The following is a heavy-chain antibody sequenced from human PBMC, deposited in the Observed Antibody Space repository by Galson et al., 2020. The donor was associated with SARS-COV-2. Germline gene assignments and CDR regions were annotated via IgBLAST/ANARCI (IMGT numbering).Heavy chain of an antibody. V-gene: IGHV3-9*01. J-gene: IGHJ4*02. CDR1: GFTFDDYA. CDR2: ISWNSGSI. CDR3: AKDIGGAAAGTVY. D-gene: IGHD6-13*01. Sequence: GGSLRLSCAASGFTFDDYAMHWVRQAPGKGLEWVSGISWNSGSIGYADSVKGRFTISRDNVKNSLYLQMNSLRAEDTALYYCAKDIGGAAAGTVYWGQGTLVTVSS.